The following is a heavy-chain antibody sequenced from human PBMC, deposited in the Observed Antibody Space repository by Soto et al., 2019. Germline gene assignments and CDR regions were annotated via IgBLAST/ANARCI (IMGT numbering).Heavy chain of an antibody. CDR2: VNSDGTST. D-gene: IGHD2-8*02. CDR3: TRGGATTMYWGRFSY. Sequence: EVQLVESGGGLVQPGGSLRLSCAASGFTFSNYWIHWVRQVPGKRLVWVSRVNSDGTSTSYADFVKGRFTITRDNATTTVYLQRDNLGSDDTAVYYCTRGGATTMYWGRFSYWGHGSLVAVSS. V-gene: IGHV3-74*03. CDR1: GFTFSNYW. J-gene: IGHJ4*01.